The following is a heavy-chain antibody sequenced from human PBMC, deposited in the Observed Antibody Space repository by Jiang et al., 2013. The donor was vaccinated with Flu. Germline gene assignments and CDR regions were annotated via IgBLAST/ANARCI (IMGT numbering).Heavy chain of an antibody. CDR3: AREVGATPGFDLGRWFDP. D-gene: IGHD1-26*01. CDR2: INHSGST. V-gene: IGHV4-34*01. CDR1: GGSFSGYY. Sequence: KPSETLSLTCAVYGGSFSGYYWSWIRQPPGKGLEWIGEINHSGSTNYNPSLKSRVTISVDTSKNQFSLKLSSVTAADTAVYYCAREVGATPGFDLGRWFDPWGQGTLVTVSS. J-gene: IGHJ5*02.